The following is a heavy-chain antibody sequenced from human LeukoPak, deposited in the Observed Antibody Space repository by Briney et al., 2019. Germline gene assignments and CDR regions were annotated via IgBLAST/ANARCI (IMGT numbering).Heavy chain of an antibody. V-gene: IGHV6-1*01. D-gene: IGHD6-13*01. CDR3: ASSRRAAADPYYYYYYMDV. Sequence: SQTLSLTCAISGDGVSSNSAAWNWIRQSPSRGLEWLGRTYYRSKWYNDYAVSVKSRITINPDTSKNQFSLQLNSVTPEDTAVYYCASSRRAAADPYYYYYYMDVWGKGTTVTVSS. J-gene: IGHJ6*03. CDR1: GDGVSSNSAA. CDR2: TYYRSKWYN.